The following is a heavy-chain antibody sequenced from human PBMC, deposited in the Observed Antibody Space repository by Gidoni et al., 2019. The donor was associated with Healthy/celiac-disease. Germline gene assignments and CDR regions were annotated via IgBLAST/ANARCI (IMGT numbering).Heavy chain of an antibody. Sequence: QVQLVQSGAEVKKPGASVKVSCKASGYTFTGYYMHWVRQAPGQGLEWMGWINPNSGGTNYAQKFQGRVTMTRDTSISTAYMELSRLRSDDTAVYYCARVLISYYDSSGYYHFDYWGQGTLVTVSS. CDR3: ARVLISYYDSSGYYHFDY. CDR2: INPNSGGT. V-gene: IGHV1-2*02. J-gene: IGHJ4*02. CDR1: GYTFTGYY. D-gene: IGHD3-22*01.